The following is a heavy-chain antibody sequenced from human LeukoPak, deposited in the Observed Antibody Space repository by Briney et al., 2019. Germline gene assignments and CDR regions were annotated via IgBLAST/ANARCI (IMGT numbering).Heavy chain of an antibody. D-gene: IGHD1-26*01. CDR2: ISSSGSTI. Sequence: PGGSLRLSCAASGFTFSSYEMNWVRQAPGKGLEWVSYISSSGSTIYYADSVKGRFTISRDNAKNSLYLQMNSLRAEDTAVYYCARHSPVPSSEWGQGTLVTVSS. V-gene: IGHV3-48*03. CDR3: ARHSPVPSSE. J-gene: IGHJ4*02. CDR1: GFTFSSYE.